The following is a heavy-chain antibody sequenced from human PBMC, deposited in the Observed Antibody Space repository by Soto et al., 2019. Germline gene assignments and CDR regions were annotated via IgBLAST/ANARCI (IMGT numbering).Heavy chain of an antibody. CDR3: AKVSPEGYFDY. J-gene: IGHJ4*02. Sequence: GGSLRPSFAASGFTFGSYAMSWVRQAPGKGLEWVSAISGSGGSTYYADSVKGRFTISRDNSKNTLYLQMNSLRAEDTAVYYCAKVSPEGYFDYWGQGTLVTVSS. V-gene: IGHV3-23*01. CDR1: GFTFGSYA. CDR2: ISGSGGST.